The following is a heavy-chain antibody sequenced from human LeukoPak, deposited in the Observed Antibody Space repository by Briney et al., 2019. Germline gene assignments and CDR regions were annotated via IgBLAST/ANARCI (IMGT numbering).Heavy chain of an antibody. J-gene: IGHJ3*02. CDR2: IYTSGST. D-gene: IGHD3-22*01. Sequence: SETLSLTCTVSGGSISGDYWSWIRQPAGTGLEWIGRIYTSGSTIYNPSLKSRVTMSVDTSKNQFSLRLNSVTAADTAVYYCAREIHFDSSGQRTLHAFDIWGQGTMVTVSS. CDR1: GGSISGDY. CDR3: AREIHFDSSGQRTLHAFDI. V-gene: IGHV4-4*07.